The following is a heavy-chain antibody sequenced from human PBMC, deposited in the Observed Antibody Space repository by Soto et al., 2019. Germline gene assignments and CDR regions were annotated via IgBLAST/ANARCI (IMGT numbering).Heavy chain of an antibody. CDR3: ARVPRVPDPAMVTHNYYYYGMDV. CDR2: INHSGST. CDR1: GGSFSGYY. V-gene: IGHV4-34*01. D-gene: IGHD5-18*01. J-gene: IGHJ6*02. Sequence: SETLSLTCAVYGGSFSGYYWSWIRQPPGKGLEWIGEINHSGSTNYTPSLKSRVTISVDTSKNQFSLKLSSVTAADTAVYYCARVPRVPDPAMVTHNYYYYGMDVWGQGTTVTVSS.